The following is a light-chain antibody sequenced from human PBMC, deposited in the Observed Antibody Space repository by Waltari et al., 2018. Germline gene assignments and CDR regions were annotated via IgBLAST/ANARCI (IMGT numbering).Light chain of an antibody. CDR2: DVS. V-gene: IGLV2-11*01. J-gene: IGLJ3*02. Sequence: QSARTQPRSVSGSRGQSVTICCTGTSSYVGCYNYVCWYQQHPVKAPTLMIYDVSKRPSGVPDRISGSKSGNTASLTISGRQAEDEADYYCCSYAGGYSWVFGGGTKLTVL. CDR3: CSYAGGYSWV. CDR1: SSYVGCYNY.